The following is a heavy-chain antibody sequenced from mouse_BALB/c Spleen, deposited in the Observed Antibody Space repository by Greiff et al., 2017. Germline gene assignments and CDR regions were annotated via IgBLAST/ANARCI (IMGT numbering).Heavy chain of an antibody. CDR2: INSNGGST. J-gene: IGHJ2*01. CDR3: ARQRGYYEYYFDY. V-gene: IGHV5-6-2*01. Sequence: EVQGVESGGGLVKPGGSLKLSSAASGFTFSSYAMSWVRQTPEKRLELVAAINSNGGSTYYPDTVKGRFTISRDNAKNTLYLQMSTLKSEDTALYYCARQRGYYEYYFDYWGQGTTLTVSS. D-gene: IGHD2-3*01. CDR1: GFTFSSYA.